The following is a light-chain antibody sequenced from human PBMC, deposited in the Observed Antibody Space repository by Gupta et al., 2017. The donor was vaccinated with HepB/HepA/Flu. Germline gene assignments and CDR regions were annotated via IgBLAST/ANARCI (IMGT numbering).Light chain of an antibody. CDR2: EVI. CDR1: SSDVGGYDF. V-gene: IGLV2-8*01. CDR3: SSYAGNYNVV. J-gene: IGLJ2*01. Sequence: QSALTQPPSASGSPGQSVTISCSGTSSDVGGYDFVSWYQQHPGTAPILISYEVIQRPSGVPDRFAGSKSGTTAVLTVSGLQAEDEANYYCSSYAGNYNVVFGGGTKLTVL.